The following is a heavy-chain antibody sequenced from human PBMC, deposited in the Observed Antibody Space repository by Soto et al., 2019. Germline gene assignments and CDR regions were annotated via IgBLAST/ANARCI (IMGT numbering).Heavy chain of an antibody. CDR2: IYYSGST. CDR3: ASGAGDFWSGYSRSAFSLDI. D-gene: IGHD3-3*01. V-gene: IGHV4-31*03. CDR1: VGSISSGGYY. J-gene: IGHJ3*02. Sequence: PSETLSLICTVSVGSISSGGYYLSYIREPPGKCLEWIGYIYYSGSTYYNPSLTSRVTISVDTSKNQFSLKLSSVTAADTGAYYCASGAGDFWSGYSRSAFSLDIRGEGTMVTV.